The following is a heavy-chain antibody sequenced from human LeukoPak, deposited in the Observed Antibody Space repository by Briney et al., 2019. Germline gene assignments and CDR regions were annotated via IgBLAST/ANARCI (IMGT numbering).Heavy chain of an antibody. CDR3: ARGGGSSGWYFY. CDR1: GFSLKTYN. J-gene: IGHJ4*02. CDR2: MTSSRYI. D-gene: IGHD6-19*01. V-gene: IGHV3-21*01. Sequence: GGSLRLSCAASGFSLKTYNMNWVRQAPGKGLEWVSSMTSSRYIYYADSVKGRFTISRDNAENSLFLQMNSLRAEDTAVYYCARGGGSSGWYFYWGQGTLVTVSS.